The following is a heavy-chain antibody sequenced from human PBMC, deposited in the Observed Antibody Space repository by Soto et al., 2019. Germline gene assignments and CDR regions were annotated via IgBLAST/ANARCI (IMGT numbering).Heavy chain of an antibody. CDR3: AKKYCSGGSCYLPDV. Sequence: PGGSLRLSCAASGFTFSSYAMSWVRQAPGKELEWVSAISGSGGSTYYADSVKGRFTISRDNSKNTLYLQMNSLRAEDTAVYYCAKKYCSGGSCYLPDVWGKGTTVTVSS. CDR2: ISGSGGST. CDR1: GFTFSSYA. D-gene: IGHD2-15*01. J-gene: IGHJ6*04. V-gene: IGHV3-23*01.